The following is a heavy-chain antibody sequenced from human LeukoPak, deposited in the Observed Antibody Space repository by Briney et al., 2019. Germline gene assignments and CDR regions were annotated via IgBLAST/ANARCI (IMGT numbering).Heavy chain of an antibody. D-gene: IGHD4-23*01. Sequence: GGSLRLSCAASGFTFSSYAMHWVRQAPGKGLEWVAVISYDGSNKYHADSVNGRFTISRDNSKNTLYLQMNSLRAEDTAVYYCARANFDYGGNFFGFDYWGQGTLVTVSS. V-gene: IGHV3-30-3*01. CDR1: GFTFSSYA. J-gene: IGHJ4*02. CDR3: ARANFDYGGNFFGFDY. CDR2: ISYDGSNK.